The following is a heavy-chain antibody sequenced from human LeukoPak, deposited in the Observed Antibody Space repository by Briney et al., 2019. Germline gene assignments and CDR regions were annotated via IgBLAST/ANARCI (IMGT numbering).Heavy chain of an antibody. J-gene: IGHJ3*02. CDR1: GYTFTSYG. Sequence: ASVKVSRKASGYTFTSYGISWVRQAPGQGLEWMEWISAYNGNTNYAQKLQGRVTMTTDTSTSTAYMELRSLRSDDTAVYYCARGDIVVVPAAIRPYAFDIWGQGTMVTVSS. V-gene: IGHV1-18*01. CDR3: ARGDIVVVPAAIRPYAFDI. D-gene: IGHD2-2*02. CDR2: ISAYNGNT.